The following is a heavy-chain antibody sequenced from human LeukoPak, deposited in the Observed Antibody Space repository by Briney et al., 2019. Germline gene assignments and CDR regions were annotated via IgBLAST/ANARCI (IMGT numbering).Heavy chain of an antibody. CDR3: ARGITMVRGDRNDY. D-gene: IGHD3-10*01. CDR2: INPNSGGT. J-gene: IGHJ4*02. CDR1: GYTFTGYY. Sequence: ASVKVFCKASGYTFTGYYMHWVRQAPGQGLEWMGWINPNSGGTNYAQKFQGRVTMTRDTSISTAYMELSRLRSDDTAVYYCARGITMVRGDRNDYWGQGTLVTVSS. V-gene: IGHV1-2*02.